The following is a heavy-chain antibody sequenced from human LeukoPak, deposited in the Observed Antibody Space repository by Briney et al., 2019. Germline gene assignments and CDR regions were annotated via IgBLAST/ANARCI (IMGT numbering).Heavy chain of an antibody. Sequence: GGSLRLSCAASGFTFSDYYMSWIRQAPGKGLEWLSYISSSGTTIYYADSVKGRFTISRDNAKTSLYLQMNSLRAEDTAVYYCARGGSYLSAFDIWGQGTMVTVSS. CDR3: ARGGSYLSAFDI. CDR1: GFTFSDYY. CDR2: ISSSGTTI. J-gene: IGHJ3*02. D-gene: IGHD1-26*01. V-gene: IGHV3-11*04.